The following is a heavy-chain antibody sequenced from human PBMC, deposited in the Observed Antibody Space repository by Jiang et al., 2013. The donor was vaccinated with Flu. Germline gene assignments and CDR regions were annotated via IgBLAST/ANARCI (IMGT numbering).Heavy chain of an antibody. J-gene: IGHJ4*02. CDR2: IYYSGST. D-gene: IGHD6-6*01. V-gene: IGHV4-39*01. Sequence: TLSLTCTVSGGSISSSSYYWGWIRQPPGKGLEWIGSIYYSGSTYYNPSLKSRVTISVDTSKNQFSLKLSSVTAADTAVYYCASFNRYSSSSPVYFDYWGQGTLVTVSS. CDR3: ASFNRYSSSSPVYFDY. CDR1: GGSISSSSYY.